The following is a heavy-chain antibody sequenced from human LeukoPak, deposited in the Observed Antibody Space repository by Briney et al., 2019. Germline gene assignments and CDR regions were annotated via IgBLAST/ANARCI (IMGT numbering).Heavy chain of an antibody. CDR3: ARVSLDTSMVYYYMDV. J-gene: IGHJ6*03. Sequence: ASVKISCKASGYTFTSYGISWVRQAPGQGLEWMGWISAYNGNTNYAQKLQGRVTLTTETSTNTAHMDLRSLRSDDTAVYFCARVSLDTSMVYYYMDVWGKGTTVTVSS. CDR1: GYTFTSYG. CDR2: ISAYNGNT. V-gene: IGHV1-18*01. D-gene: IGHD5-18*01.